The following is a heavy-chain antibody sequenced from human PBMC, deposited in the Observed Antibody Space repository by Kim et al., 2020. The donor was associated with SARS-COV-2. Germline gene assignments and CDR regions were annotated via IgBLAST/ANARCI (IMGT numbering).Heavy chain of an antibody. V-gene: IGHV3-21*01. D-gene: IGHD6-19*01. J-gene: IGHJ4*02. Sequence: IYYADSVKGRFTISRDNAKNSLYLQMNSLRAEDTAVYYCARDYGSGWYGYWGQGTLVTVSS. CDR3: ARDYGSGWYGY. CDR2: I.